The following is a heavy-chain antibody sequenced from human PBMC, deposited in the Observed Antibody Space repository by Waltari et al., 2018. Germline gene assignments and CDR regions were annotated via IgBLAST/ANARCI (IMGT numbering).Heavy chain of an antibody. CDR2: INHSGNT. D-gene: IGHD6-25*01. J-gene: IGHJ4*02. Sequence: QVQLQQWGAGLLKPSKTLAPTCAGYGGSFSGFYWSWIRQPPGEGLEWIGEINHSGNTNYNPSLKSRVTISLDTSKNQFSLKLSSVTAADTAVYYCARDPSGKNFDYWGQGTLVTVSS. CDR3: ARDPSGKNFDY. CDR1: GGSFSGFY. V-gene: IGHV4-34*01.